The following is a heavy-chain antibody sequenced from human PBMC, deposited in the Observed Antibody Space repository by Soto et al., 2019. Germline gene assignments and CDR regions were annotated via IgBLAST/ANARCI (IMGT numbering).Heavy chain of an antibody. J-gene: IGHJ6*02. V-gene: IGHV3-30*03. Sequence: RLAVAAAGSTCNGYGVHWFRQGPGNGLEWVAFISYDSTKTYYADSVKGRFTISRDNSNSALYVQMNSLTGEDTAVYYCARTRSAWSDFHYYSLDVWGQGTTVTVSS. D-gene: IGHD1-26*01. CDR2: ISYDSTKT. CDR1: GSTCNGYG. CDR3: ARTRSAWSDFHYYSLDV.